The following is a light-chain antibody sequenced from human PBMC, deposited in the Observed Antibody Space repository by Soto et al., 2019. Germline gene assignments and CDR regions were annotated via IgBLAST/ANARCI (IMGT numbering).Light chain of an antibody. CDR2: QDS. V-gene: IGLV3-1*01. J-gene: IGLJ2*01. Sequence: SYELPQPPSVSVSPGQTASLTCSGAKLGDKYACWYQQKPGQSPVLVIYQDSKRPSGIPERFSGSNSGNTATLTISGTQAMDEADYYCQACDSSTAVVFGGGTKLTVL. CDR1: KLGDKY. CDR3: QACDSSTAVV.